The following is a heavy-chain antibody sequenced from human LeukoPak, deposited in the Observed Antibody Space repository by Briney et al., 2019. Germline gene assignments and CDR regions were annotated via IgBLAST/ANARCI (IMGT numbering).Heavy chain of an antibody. D-gene: IGHD2-15*01. CDR3: ARLRNFDRGGFYPDGFDI. J-gene: IGHJ3*02. V-gene: IGHV3-66*04. CDR1: GFIVSSNY. Sequence: GSLRLSCAVSGFIVSSNYMTWVRQAPGKGLEWVSVIYSGGRTYYADSVKGRFTTSRDNSKNTLYLQMNSLRAEDTAVYYCARLRNFDRGGFYPDGFDIWGQGTMVTVSS. CDR2: IYSGGRT.